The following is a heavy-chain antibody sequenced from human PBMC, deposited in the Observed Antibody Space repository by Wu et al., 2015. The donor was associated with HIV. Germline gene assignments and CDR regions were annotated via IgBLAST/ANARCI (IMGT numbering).Heavy chain of an antibody. CDR1: GYTLTELS. CDR3: AIGIFDSSGYYRNKWFDP. J-gene: IGHJ5*02. V-gene: IGHV1-24*01. CDR2: FDPEDGET. D-gene: IGHD3-22*01. Sequence: QVQLVQSGAEVKKPGASVKVSCKVSGYTLTELSMHWVRQAPGKGLEWMGGFDPEDGETIYAQKFQGRVTMTEDTSTDTAYMELSSLRSEDTAVYYCAIGIFDSSGYYRNKWFDPWGQGTLVTVSS.